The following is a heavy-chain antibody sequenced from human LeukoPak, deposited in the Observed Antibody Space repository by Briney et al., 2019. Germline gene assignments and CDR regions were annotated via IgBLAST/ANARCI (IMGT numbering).Heavy chain of an antibody. CDR1: GYSFTNYW. CDR3: ARREVIPGGAFDI. D-gene: IGHD2-8*02. CDR2: IYPGDSDT. J-gene: IGHJ3*02. Sequence: GESLQISRKGSGYSFTNYWIGWVRQMPGQGLEWMAIIYPGDSDTKYSPSFQGQVTISADKSISTAYLQWSSLKASDTAMYYCARREVIPGGAFDIWGQGTMVTVSS. V-gene: IGHV5-51*01.